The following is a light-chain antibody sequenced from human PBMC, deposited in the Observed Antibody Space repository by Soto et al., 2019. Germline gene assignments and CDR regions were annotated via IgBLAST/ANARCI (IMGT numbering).Light chain of an antibody. V-gene: IGLV2-8*01. CDR3: TSYAGNNNFV. J-gene: IGLJ1*01. CDR2: QIN. CDR1: SSDIGAYNY. Sequence: QSALTQPPSASGSPGQSVTISCTGTSSDIGAYNYVSWYQQHPGKAPQLMIYQINKRPSGVPDRFSGSRSGNTASLTVSGLQPEDEADYYCTSYAGNNNFVFGTGTKVTV.